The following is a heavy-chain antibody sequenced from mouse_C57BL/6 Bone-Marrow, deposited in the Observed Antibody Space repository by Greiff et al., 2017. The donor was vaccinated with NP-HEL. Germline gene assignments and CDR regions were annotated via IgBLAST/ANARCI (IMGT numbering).Heavy chain of an antibody. CDR3: ASLYYDYSFAY. J-gene: IGHJ3*01. CDR2: IYPRSGNT. CDR1: GYTFTSYG. D-gene: IGHD2-4*01. Sequence: VKVVESGAELARPGASVKLSCKASGYTFTSYGISWVKQRTGQGLEWIGEIYPRSGNTYYNEKFKGKATLTADKSSSTAYMELRSLTSEDSAVYFCASLYYDYSFAYWGQGTLVTVSA. V-gene: IGHV1-81*01.